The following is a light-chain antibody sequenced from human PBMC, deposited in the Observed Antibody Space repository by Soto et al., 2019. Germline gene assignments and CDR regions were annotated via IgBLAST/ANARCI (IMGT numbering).Light chain of an antibody. CDR1: SSDVGDYNY. CDR2: EVS. Sequence: QSVLTQPPSASGSPGQSVTISCIGTSSDVGDYNYVSWYQHHPGKAPKLMIFEVSKRPSGVPDRFSGSKSGNTASLTISGLQAEDEADYYCSSYAGSNNYVFGTGTKLTVL. J-gene: IGLJ1*01. V-gene: IGLV2-8*01. CDR3: SSYAGSNNYV.